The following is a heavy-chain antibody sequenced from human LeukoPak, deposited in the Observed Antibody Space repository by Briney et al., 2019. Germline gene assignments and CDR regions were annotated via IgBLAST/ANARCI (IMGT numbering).Heavy chain of an antibody. CDR1: GFTFDDYA. V-gene: IGHV3-9*01. J-gene: IGHJ6*02. CDR2: ISWNSGSI. D-gene: IGHD6-13*01. CDR3: AKDGQIAAALYYYYGMDV. Sequence: GGSLRLSCAASGFTFDDYAMHWVRQAPGKGLEWVSGISWNSGSIGYADSVKGRFTISRDNAKNSLYLQMSSLRAEDTALYYCAKDGQIAAALYYYYGMDVWGQGTTVTVSS.